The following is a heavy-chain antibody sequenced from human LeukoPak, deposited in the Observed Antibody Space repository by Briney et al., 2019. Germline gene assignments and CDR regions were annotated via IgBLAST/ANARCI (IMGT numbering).Heavy chain of an antibody. J-gene: IGHJ4*02. V-gene: IGHV4-39*07. CDR1: GGSISSYSNY. CDR2: VYYSGTT. D-gene: IGHD3-9*01. Sequence: SETLSLTCIVSGGSISSYSNYWGWTRQPPGRGLEWFGSVYYSGTTYYNPSLKNRVTISVGTSQNQFSLRLRSVTAAGTAVYYCARVSDILTGYPFDYWGQGTLVTVSS. CDR3: ARVSDILTGYPFDY.